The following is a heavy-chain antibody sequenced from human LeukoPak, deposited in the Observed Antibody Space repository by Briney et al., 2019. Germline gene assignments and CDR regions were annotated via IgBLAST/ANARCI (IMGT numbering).Heavy chain of an antibody. J-gene: IGHJ4*02. Sequence: SQTLSLTCTVSGGSISSGGYYWSWIRQPPGKGLEWIGYIYHSGSTYYNPSLKSRVTISVDRSKNQFSLKLSSVTAADTAVYYCARDGYSSSSPYFDYWGQGTLVTVSS. D-gene: IGHD6-6*01. CDR1: GGSISSGGYY. V-gene: IGHV4-30-2*01. CDR3: ARDGYSSSSPYFDY. CDR2: IYHSGST.